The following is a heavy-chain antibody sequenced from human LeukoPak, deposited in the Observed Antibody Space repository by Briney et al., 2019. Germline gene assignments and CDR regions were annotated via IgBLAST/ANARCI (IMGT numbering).Heavy chain of an antibody. CDR1: GYTFTSYA. V-gene: IGHV1-3*01. CDR2: INAGNGNT. D-gene: IGHD6-13*01. CDR3: ARANLFRYSSSWYTFDY. J-gene: IGHJ4*02. Sequence: ASVKVSCKASGYTFTSYAMHWVRQAPGQRLEWMGWINAGNGNTKYSQKFQGRVTITRDTSASTAYMELSSLRSEDTAVYYCARANLFRYSSSWYTFDYWGQGTLVTVSS.